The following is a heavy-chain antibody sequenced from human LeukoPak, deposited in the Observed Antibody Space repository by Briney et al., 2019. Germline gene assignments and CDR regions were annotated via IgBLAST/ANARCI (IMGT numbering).Heavy chain of an antibody. J-gene: IGHJ4*02. CDR1: GFTFSTYA. V-gene: IGHV3-23*01. Sequence: GGSLRLSCAASGFTFSTYAMSWVRQAPGKWLEWVSAVSGSGISTYYADSGRGRFTNSRDKSKTTLYLQMNSLRAEDTAVYYCAKDRALVTMIPFDYWGQGTLVTVSS. CDR3: AKDRALVTMIPFDY. CDR2: VSGSGIST. D-gene: IGHD3-22*01.